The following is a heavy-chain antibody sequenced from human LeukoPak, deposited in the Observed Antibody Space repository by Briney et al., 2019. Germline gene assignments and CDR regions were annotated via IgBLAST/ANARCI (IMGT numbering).Heavy chain of an antibody. J-gene: IGHJ4*02. CDR1: GFTFSIYW. CDR3: ARGENTYIDY. D-gene: IGHD3-16*01. CDR2: IGSEGSST. V-gene: IGHV3-74*01. Sequence: GGSLRLSCAASGFTFSIYWMHWVRQAPGKGLVWVSRIGSEGSSTTYADSVKGRFTISRDNAKDTLYLQMNSLRAEDTAVYYCARGENTYIDYWGQGTLVTVSS.